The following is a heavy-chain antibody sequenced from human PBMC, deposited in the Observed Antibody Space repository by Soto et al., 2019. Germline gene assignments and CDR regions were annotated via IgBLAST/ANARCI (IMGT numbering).Heavy chain of an antibody. CDR1: GGTFSSYT. CDR2: IIPILGIA. J-gene: IGHJ4*02. D-gene: IGHD5-12*01. CDR3: ARGLFEYSGYDYSGYYFDY. V-gene: IGHV1-69*02. Sequence: GASVKVSCKASGGTFSSYTISWVRQAPGQGLEWMGRIIPILGIANYAQKFQGRVTITADKSTSTAYMELSSLRSEDTAVYYCARGLFEYSGYDYSGYYFDYWGQGTLVTVPQ.